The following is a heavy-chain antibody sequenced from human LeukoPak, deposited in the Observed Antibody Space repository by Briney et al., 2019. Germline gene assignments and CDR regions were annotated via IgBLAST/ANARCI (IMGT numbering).Heavy chain of an antibody. J-gene: IGHJ6*03. D-gene: IGHD3-10*01. CDR1: GGSISSGSYY. Sequence: PSETLSLTCTVSGGSISSGSYYWSWIRQPAGKGLEWIGRIYTSGSTNYNPSLKSRVTISVDTPKNQFSLKLSSVTAADTAVYYCARLRGFGADSYYYYMDVWGKGTTVTVSS. CDR3: ARLRGFGADSYYYYMDV. CDR2: IYTSGST. V-gene: IGHV4-61*02.